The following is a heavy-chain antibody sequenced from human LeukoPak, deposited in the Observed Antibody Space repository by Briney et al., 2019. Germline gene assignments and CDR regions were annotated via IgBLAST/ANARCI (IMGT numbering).Heavy chain of an antibody. J-gene: IGHJ5*02. D-gene: IGHD2-2*01. CDR1: GFTFSSYG. V-gene: IGHV3-15*01. Sequence: GGSLRLSCAASGFTFSSYGMHWVRQAPGKGLEWVGRTKSKTDRGTTDYAAPVKGRFTISRDDSKNTLYLQMNSLKTEDTAMYYCTTAGYCSSTSCYPWFDPWGQGTLVTVSS. CDR3: TTAGYCSSTSCYPWFDP. CDR2: TKSKTDRGTT.